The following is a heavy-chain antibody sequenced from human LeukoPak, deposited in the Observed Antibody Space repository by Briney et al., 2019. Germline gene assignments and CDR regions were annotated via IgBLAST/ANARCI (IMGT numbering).Heavy chain of an antibody. CDR2: IYRSGST. J-gene: IGHJ4*02. CDR3: ARHVYSNYYFDY. D-gene: IGHD4-11*01. Sequence: PSETLSLTCAVSGYSISSGYYWGWIRQPPGKGLEWIGSIYRSGSTYYNPSLKSRVTISVDTSKNQFSLKLSPVTAADTAVYYCARHVYSNYYFDYWGQGTLVTVSS. CDR1: GYSISSGYY. V-gene: IGHV4-38-2*01.